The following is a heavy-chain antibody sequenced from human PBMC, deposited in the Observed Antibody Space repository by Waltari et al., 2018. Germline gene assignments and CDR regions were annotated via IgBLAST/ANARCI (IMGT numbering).Heavy chain of an antibody. D-gene: IGHD2-15*01. CDR2: IIPILGIA. V-gene: IGHV1-69*02. Sequence: QGLGWMGRIIPILGIANYEQKFQGRVTITADESTSTAYMELSSLRSEDTAVYYCASYACSGGSCQYYFDYWGQGTLVTVSS. CDR3: ASYACSGGSCQYYFDY. J-gene: IGHJ4*02.